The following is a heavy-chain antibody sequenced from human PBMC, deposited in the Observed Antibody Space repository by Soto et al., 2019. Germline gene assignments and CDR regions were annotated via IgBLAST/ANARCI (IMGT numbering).Heavy chain of an antibody. D-gene: IGHD3-22*01. J-gene: IGHJ4*02. Sequence: HPGGSLRLSCAASGFTLRSYAMSWVRQAPGKGLEWVSGISGSGGTTYYADSVKGRFPISRDNSKNTLYLQMNSLRAEDTAVYYCAKTPSSMITNAVFYLWGKGSLVTAPQ. CDR1: GFTLRSYA. CDR3: AKTPSSMITNAVFYL. V-gene: IGHV3-23*01. CDR2: ISGSGGTT.